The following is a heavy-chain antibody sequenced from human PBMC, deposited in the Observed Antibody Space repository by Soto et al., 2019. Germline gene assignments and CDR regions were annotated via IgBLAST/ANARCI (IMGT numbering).Heavy chain of an antibody. Sequence: EVQLVESGGGLVQPGGSLRLSCAASGFTFSSYWIHWVRQPPCGGLVWVSRVTPDGSSTDYADSVKVRFTISRDNANNMVYLQMNSLRVEDTSVYYCTSLSTAVDYYAFDIRGLGTMVTVSS. CDR1: GFTFSSYW. D-gene: IGHD5-12*01. CDR2: VTPDGSST. J-gene: IGHJ3*02. V-gene: IGHV3-74*01. CDR3: TSLSTAVDYYAFDI.